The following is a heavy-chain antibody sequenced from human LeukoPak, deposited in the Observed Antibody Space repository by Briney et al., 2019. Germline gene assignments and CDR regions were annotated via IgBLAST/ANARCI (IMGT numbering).Heavy chain of an antibody. CDR3: AIHDMDVAGAGLDYSDY. D-gene: IGHD1-26*01. Sequence: SEALSLTCTVSGGSINRYYWSWIRQPPGKGPEWIGYIYYTGSTNYNPSLKSRVTISVDTSKNQFPLKLSSVTAADTAVYYCAIHDMDVAGAGLDYSDYRGQGTLVTVSS. CDR2: IYYTGST. CDR1: GGSINRYY. J-gene: IGHJ4*02. V-gene: IGHV4-59*08.